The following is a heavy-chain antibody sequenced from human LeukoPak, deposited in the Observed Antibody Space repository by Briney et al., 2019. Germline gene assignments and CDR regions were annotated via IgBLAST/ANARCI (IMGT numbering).Heavy chain of an antibody. CDR2: ISGSGGAT. CDR1: GFTFSSYG. Sequence: GGSLRLSCAASGFTFSSYGMSWVRQAPGKGLEWVSAISGSGGATYYADSVKGRFTISRDYPHNTLYLQMNSLRAEDTAVYYCARSSRLTFDYWGQGTLVTVSS. D-gene: IGHD6-6*01. J-gene: IGHJ4*02. V-gene: IGHV3-23*01. CDR3: ARSSRLTFDY.